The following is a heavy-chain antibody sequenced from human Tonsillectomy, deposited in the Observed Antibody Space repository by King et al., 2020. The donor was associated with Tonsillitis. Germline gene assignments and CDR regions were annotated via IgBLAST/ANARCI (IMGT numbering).Heavy chain of an antibody. CDR2: IYYSGTT. J-gene: IGHJ3*01. CDR3: ARIPHTNGYLWAFDV. D-gene: IGHD2-8*01. Sequence: QLQESGPGLVKPSETLSLICTVSGGAITSYYWSWIRQPPGKELEWIGHIYYSGTTNYNPSLKSRVTISVDTSKGQFSLNLSSMTPADTAVYYCARIPHTNGYLWAFDVWGRGTMVTVSS. CDR1: GGAITSYY. V-gene: IGHV4-59*01.